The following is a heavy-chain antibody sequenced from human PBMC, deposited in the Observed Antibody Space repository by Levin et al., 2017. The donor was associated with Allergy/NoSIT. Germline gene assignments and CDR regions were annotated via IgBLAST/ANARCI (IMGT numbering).Heavy chain of an antibody. CDR3: ARDPGYGDYETGFDL. J-gene: IGHJ2*01. CDR2: IYTSGST. V-gene: IGHV4-4*07. Sequence: SQTLSLPCTVSGGSISSYYWSWIRQPAGKGLEWIGRIYTSGSTNYNPSLKSRVTMSVDTSKNQFSLKLSSVTAADTAVYYCARDPGYGDYETGFDLWGRGTLVTVSS. CDR1: GGSISSYY. D-gene: IGHD4-17*01.